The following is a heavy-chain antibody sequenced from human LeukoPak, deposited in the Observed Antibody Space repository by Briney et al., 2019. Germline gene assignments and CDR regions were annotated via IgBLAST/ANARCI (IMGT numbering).Heavy chain of an antibody. D-gene: IGHD3-3*01. J-gene: IGHJ4*02. CDR1: GGSISSYY. CDR3: ARVAPNYDFWSGSLWYFDY. Sequence: SQTLPLTCPGSGGSISSYYWSWIRQPAGKGLEWIGRIYTSGSTNYNPSLKSRVTMSVDTSKNQFSLKLSSVTAADTAVYYCARVAPNYDFWSGSLWYFDYWGQGTLVTVSS. V-gene: IGHV4-4*07. CDR2: IYTSGST.